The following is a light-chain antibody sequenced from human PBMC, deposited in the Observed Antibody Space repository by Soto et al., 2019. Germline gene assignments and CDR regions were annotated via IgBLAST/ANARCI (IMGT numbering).Light chain of an antibody. V-gene: IGKV4-1*01. CDR2: GAS. CDR3: QQYYSIPFT. J-gene: IGKJ2*01. CDR1: QSVLYNSNNKNH. Sequence: DFVMTQAPDSLAVSLGVRATINCKSSQSVLYNSNNKNHLSWFQQKPGHPPKLLIYGASFRPSGVPDRFSGSGSGTDFTLTISSLQAEDVAVYYCQQYYSIPFTFGQGTKLEI.